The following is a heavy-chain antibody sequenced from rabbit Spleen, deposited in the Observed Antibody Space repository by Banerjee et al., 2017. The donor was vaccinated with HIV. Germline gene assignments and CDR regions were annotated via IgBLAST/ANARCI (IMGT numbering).Heavy chain of an antibody. CDR1: GFSFSTSYH. D-gene: IGHD1-1*01. J-gene: IGHJ3*01. CDR3: ARDTSTSFSTYAMDL. V-gene: IGHV1S40*01. Sequence: QSLEESGGGLVQPEGSLTLTCTASGFSFSTSYHMCWVRQPPGKGPEWIACIGAGVSYTTYYATWAKGRFTISKTSSTTVTLQMTSLTAADTATYFCARDTSTSFSTYAMDLWGQGTLVTVS. CDR2: IGAGVSYTT.